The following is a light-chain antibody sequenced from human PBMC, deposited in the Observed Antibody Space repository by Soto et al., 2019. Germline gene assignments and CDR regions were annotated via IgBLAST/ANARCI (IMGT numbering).Light chain of an antibody. CDR1: SSDVGGYNY. J-gene: IGLJ3*02. CDR3: SSYTSSSTRV. Sequence: QSALTQPASVSGSPGQSITISCTGTSSDVGGYNYVSWYQQHPGKAPKLMIYEVSNRHSGVSNRVSGSKSGNTASLTISGLQAEDEADYYCSSYTSSSTRVFGGGTQLTVL. CDR2: EVS. V-gene: IGLV2-14*01.